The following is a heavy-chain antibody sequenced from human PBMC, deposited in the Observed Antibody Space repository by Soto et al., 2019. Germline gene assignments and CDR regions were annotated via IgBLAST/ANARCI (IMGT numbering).Heavy chain of an antibody. CDR2: ISAYNGNT. Sequence: GASLTVSCRSSGRTFTSYGITWVRQAPGQGLEWMGWISAYNGNTNYAQKLQGRVTMTTDTSTSTAYMELRSLSSVDTAVYYCASDAAVGLFHYWGQGNLVTVSS. J-gene: IGHJ4*02. V-gene: IGHV1-18*01. CDR1: GRTFTSYG. CDR3: ASDAAVGLFHY. D-gene: IGHD4-17*01.